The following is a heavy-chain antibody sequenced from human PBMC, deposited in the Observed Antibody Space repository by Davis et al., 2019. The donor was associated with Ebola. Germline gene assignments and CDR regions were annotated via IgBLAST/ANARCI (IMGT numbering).Heavy chain of an antibody. V-gene: IGHV3-48*03. CDR3: AREEMQCGGDCHVY. J-gene: IGHJ3*01. D-gene: IGHD2-21*01. Sequence: GESLKISCVVSGFTFSSYEMNWVRQAPGKGLEWISYIDASGTSIYYAGSVKGRFITSRDNARNSLYLQMDSLRAEDTAIYYCAREEMQCGGDCHVYWGQGTWVTVSS. CDR2: IDASGTSI. CDR1: GFTFSSYE.